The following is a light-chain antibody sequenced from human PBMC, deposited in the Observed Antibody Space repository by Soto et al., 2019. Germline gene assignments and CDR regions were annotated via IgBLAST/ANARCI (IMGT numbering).Light chain of an antibody. CDR3: QQSGSSPTWT. Sequence: EIVLTQSPGTLSLSPGERATLSCRASQTVSSSYLAWYQQKPGQAPRLLIYGASSRATGIPDRFSGSGSGTAFTLTISRLEPEAFAVYYCQQSGSSPTWTVGQGTTVEIK. CDR1: QTVSSSY. CDR2: GAS. J-gene: IGKJ1*01. V-gene: IGKV3-20*01.